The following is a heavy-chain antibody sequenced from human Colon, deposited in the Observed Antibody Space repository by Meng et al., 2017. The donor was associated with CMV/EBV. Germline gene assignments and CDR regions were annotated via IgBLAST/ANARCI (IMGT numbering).Heavy chain of an antibody. J-gene: IGHJ1*01. V-gene: IGHV1-2*02. CDR2: MDPTTGRT. CDR3: ASHSSYVWGSHH. Sequence: QVQLVQSGAEVRMPGASVKVSCKASGYSFTGYYIHWVRQAPGQGLEWMGWMDPTTGRTDYAQKFQGTVTMTRDTSISTAYLELSRLTSDDTAVYYCASHSSYVWGSHHWGQGTLVTV. CDR1: GYSFTGYY. D-gene: IGHD3-16*01.